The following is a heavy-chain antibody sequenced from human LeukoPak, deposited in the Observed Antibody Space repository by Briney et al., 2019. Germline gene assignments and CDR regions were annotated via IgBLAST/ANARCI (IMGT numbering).Heavy chain of an antibody. V-gene: IGHV1-69*04. CDR2: IIPILGIA. J-gene: IGHJ4*02. CDR3: ARFSLVGATMRFDY. D-gene: IGHD1-26*01. CDR1: GGTFNSYA. Sequence: SVKVSCKASGGTFNSYAISWVRQAPGQGLEWMGRIIPILGIANYAQKFQGGVTITADKSTSTAYMELSSLRSEDTAVYYCARFSLVGATMRFDYWGQGTLVTVSS.